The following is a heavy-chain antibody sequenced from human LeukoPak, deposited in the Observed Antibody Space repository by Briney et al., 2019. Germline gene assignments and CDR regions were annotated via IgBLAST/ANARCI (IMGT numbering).Heavy chain of an antibody. D-gene: IGHD6-13*01. CDR3: ARDSSSWYSNWFDP. CDR2: IYTSGST. CDR1: GGSISSYY. Sequence: SETLSLTCTVSGGSISSYYWSWIRQPAGKGLEWIGRIYTSGSTNYNPSLKSRVTMSADTSKNQFSLKLSSVTAADTAVYYCARDSSSWYSNWFDPWGQGTLVTVSS. J-gene: IGHJ5*02. V-gene: IGHV4-4*07.